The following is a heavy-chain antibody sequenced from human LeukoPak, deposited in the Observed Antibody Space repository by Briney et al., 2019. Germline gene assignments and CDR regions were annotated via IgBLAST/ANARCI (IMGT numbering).Heavy chain of an antibody. Sequence: SETLSLTCTVSGGSISISSYYWGWIRQPPGKGLEWIGSIYYSGSTYYDPSLKSRVTISVDKSKNQFSLQLSCVTAEDTAVYYCARHAYSYGSSYYFDYWGEGTLVTVSS. J-gene: IGHJ4*02. D-gene: IGHD5-18*01. CDR3: ARHAYSYGSSYYFDY. CDR2: IYYSGST. CDR1: GGSISISSYY. V-gene: IGHV4-39*01.